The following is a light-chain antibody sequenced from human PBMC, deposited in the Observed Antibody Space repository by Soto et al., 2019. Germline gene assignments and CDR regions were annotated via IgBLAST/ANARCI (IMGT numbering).Light chain of an antibody. CDR3: QQYYSFPLT. V-gene: IGKV1-12*01. CDR2: AAS. J-gene: IGKJ4*01. CDR1: QGISSW. Sequence: DIQMTQSPSSVSASVGDRVTLTCRASQGISSWLAWYQQKPGKAPELLIYAASTLQSGVPSRFSGSVSGTDVTLTISCLQSEDFATYYCQQYYSFPLTFGGGTKVDI.